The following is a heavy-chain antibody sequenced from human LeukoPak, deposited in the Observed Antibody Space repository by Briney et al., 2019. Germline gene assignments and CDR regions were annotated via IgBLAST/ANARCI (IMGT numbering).Heavy chain of an antibody. V-gene: IGHV3-21*01. D-gene: IGHD3-9*01. CDR3: ARDEIYYDILTGYRHFDY. Sequence: GGSLRLSCAASGFTFSTYSLNWVRQAPGKGLEWVSSITSSSSYVYYAGSVKGRFTISRDNAKNSMYLQMNSLRAEDTAVYYCARDEIYYDILTGYRHFDYWGQGTLVTVFS. CDR1: GFTFSTYS. J-gene: IGHJ4*02. CDR2: ITSSSSYV.